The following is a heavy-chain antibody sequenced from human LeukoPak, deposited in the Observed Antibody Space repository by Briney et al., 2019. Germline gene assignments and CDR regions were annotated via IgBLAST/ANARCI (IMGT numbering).Heavy chain of an antibody. CDR2: ISSSSSTI. Sequence: GGFLRLSCAASGFTFSSYSMNWVRQAPGKGLEWVSYISSSSSTIYYADSVKGRFTISRDNAKNSLYLQMNSLRAEDTAVYYCAREPLTNGMDVWGQGTAVTVSS. V-gene: IGHV3-48*04. J-gene: IGHJ6*02. D-gene: IGHD3-3*01. CDR3: AREPLTNGMDV. CDR1: GFTFSSYS.